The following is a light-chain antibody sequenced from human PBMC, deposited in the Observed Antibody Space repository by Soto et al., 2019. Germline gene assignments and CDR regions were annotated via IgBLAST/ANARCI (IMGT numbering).Light chain of an antibody. CDR3: SSFAVSNSFV. J-gene: IGLJ1*01. Sequence: LTQPPSASGSPGQSVTIPCTGTSNDVGGYNYVSWYQQHPGKAPKLMIYEVNKRPSGVPDRFSGSKSGNTASLTVSGLQAEDEANYYCSSFAVSNSFVFGTGTKVTV. V-gene: IGLV2-8*01. CDR1: SNDVGGYNY. CDR2: EVN.